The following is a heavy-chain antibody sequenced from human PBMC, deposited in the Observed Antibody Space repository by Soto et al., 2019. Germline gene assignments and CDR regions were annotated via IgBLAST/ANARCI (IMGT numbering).Heavy chain of an antibody. CDR1: GASFSSYA. CDR2: INPIFGTA. Sequence: GXSVKTSCKASGASFSSYAIGLVRQAPGQGLECVAAINPIFGTAHYAQKFQVRVTITADELTSTAYMELTRLSSDDTAVYFCAREGRHLDYWGRGTLVTISS. CDR3: AREGRHLDY. V-gene: IGHV1-69*13. J-gene: IGHJ4*02.